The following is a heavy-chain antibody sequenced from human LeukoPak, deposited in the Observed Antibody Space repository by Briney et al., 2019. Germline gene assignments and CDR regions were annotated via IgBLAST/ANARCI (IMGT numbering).Heavy chain of an antibody. CDR2: ISGYNGNT. CDR1: GYTFTYYG. CDR3: ARPNYPGGSGSYGGTNWFDP. J-gene: IGHJ5*02. Sequence: ASVKVSCKASGYTFTYYGISWGLHAPGQGPEWMGWISGYNGNTNYAQKFQGRVTMTTDTSTSTAYMELRSLRSDDTALYYCARPNYPGGSGSYGGTNWFDPWGKGTLVTVSS. V-gene: IGHV1-18*01. D-gene: IGHD3-10*01.